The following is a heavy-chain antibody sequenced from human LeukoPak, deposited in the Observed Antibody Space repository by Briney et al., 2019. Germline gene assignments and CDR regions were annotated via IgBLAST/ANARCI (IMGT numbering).Heavy chain of an antibody. V-gene: IGHV3-33*08. CDR2: IWYDGNNK. CDR1: GFTFSNYG. CDR3: ARRGGESGSYLDY. J-gene: IGHJ4*02. D-gene: IGHD1-26*01. Sequence: QPGGSLRLSCAASGFTFSNYGMHWVRQAPGKGLEWVAAIWYDGNNKYYADFVKGRFTVSRDNSRNTLYLQMDSLRADDTAVYYCARRGGESGSYLDYWGQGALVTVSS.